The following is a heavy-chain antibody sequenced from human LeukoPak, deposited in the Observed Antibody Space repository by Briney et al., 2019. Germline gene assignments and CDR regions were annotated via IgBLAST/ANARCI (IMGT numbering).Heavy chain of an antibody. V-gene: IGHV4-61*10. Sequence: PSQTLSLTCTVSGGSMSSGSYYWSWIRQPAGKGLEWIGYIYYSGSTNYNPSLKSRVTISVDTSKNQFSLKLSSVTAADTALYYCARGGISIFGVVIYMDVWGKGTTVTVSS. CDR1: GGSMSSGSYY. D-gene: IGHD3-3*01. CDR2: IYYSGST. CDR3: ARGGISIFGVVIYMDV. J-gene: IGHJ6*03.